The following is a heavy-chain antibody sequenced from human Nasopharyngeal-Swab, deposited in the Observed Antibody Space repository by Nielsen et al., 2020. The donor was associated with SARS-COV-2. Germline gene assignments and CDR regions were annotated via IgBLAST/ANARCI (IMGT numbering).Heavy chain of an antibody. CDR2: INTNTGNP. Sequence: ASVKVSCKTSGYTFTNNAMNWVRQAPGQGLEWMGWINTNTGNPMYAQGFTGRFVFSLDTSVSTAYLQISSLKAEDTAVYYCARDLVGLGYYWGQGTLVTVSS. J-gene: IGHJ4*02. CDR3: ARDLVGLGYY. V-gene: IGHV7-4-1*02. CDR1: GYTFTNNA. D-gene: IGHD2-2*01.